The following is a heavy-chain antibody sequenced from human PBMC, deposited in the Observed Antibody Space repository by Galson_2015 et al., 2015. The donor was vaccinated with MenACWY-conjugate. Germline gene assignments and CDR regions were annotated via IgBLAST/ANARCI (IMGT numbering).Heavy chain of an antibody. J-gene: IGHJ5*02. CDR1: GSTFTNYA. D-gene: IGHD5-18*01. CDR3: ARAHLGYSHDYFDP. Sequence: QSGAEVKKPGESLKISCKASGSTFTNYALHWMRQAPGQRLEWMGWINVGSGNTRSSQKFQGRVTITTDTSASTAYMELSSLRSEDTAVYYCARAHLGYSHDYFDPWGQGTLVTVSS. V-gene: IGHV1-3*01. CDR2: INVGSGNT.